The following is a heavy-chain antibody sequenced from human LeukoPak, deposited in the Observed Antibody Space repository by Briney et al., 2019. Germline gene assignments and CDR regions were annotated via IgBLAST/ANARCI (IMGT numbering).Heavy chain of an antibody. V-gene: IGHV3-23*01. CDR1: GFTFSSYA. D-gene: IGHD3-10*01. CDR3: AKLSVRGVILYYFDY. Sequence: GGSLRLSCAASGFTFSSYAMSWVRQAPGKGLEWVSAISGSGGSTYYADSVKGRFTISRDNSKNTLYLQMNSLRAEDTAVYYCAKLSVRGVILYYFDYWGQGTLVTVSS. CDR2: ISGSGGST. J-gene: IGHJ4*02.